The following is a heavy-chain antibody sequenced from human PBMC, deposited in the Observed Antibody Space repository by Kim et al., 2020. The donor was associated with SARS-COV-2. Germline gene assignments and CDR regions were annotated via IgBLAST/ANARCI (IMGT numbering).Heavy chain of an antibody. CDR3: ARGPPYNYFDH. CDR2: IYYSGST. J-gene: IGHJ4*02. D-gene: IGHD1-1*01. V-gene: IGHV4-31*03. Sequence: SETLSLTCTVSGGSISSPGSFWNWIRQHPGKGLEWIGYIYYSGSTHYNPSLESRVTVSVDTSKNQFSLRRNSVTAADTAVYFCARGPPYNYFDHWGQGTLVTVSS. CDR1: GGSISSPGSF.